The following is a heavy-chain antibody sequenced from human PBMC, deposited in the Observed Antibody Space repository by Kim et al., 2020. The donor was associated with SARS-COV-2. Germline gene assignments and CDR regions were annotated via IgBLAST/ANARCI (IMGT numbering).Heavy chain of an antibody. J-gene: IGHJ4*02. D-gene: IGHD3-9*01. CDR3: AKDVEYDILGGEPAAPDY. V-gene: IGHV3-23*01. CDR2: ISGSGGST. Sequence: GGSLRLSCAASGFTFSSYAMSWVRQAPGKGLEWVSAISGSGGSTYYADSVKGRFTISRDNSKNTLYLQMNSLRAEDTAVYYCAKDVEYDILGGEPAAPDYWGQGTLVTVSS. CDR1: GFTFSSYA.